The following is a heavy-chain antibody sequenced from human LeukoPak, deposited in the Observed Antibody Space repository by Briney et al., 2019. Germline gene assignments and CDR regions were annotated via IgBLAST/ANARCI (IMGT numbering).Heavy chain of an antibody. CDR3: AREYSGIFDY. V-gene: IGHV3-11*05. CDR2: VSSSSTYT. CDR1: GFTFSDYY. D-gene: IGHD1-26*01. J-gene: IGHJ4*02. Sequence: GGSLRLSCAASGFTFSDYYMSWIRQAPGKGLEWLSYVSSSSTYTSYADSVKGRFTISRGNAKNSLYLQMNSLRAEDTAVYYCAREYSGIFDYWGQGTLVTVSS.